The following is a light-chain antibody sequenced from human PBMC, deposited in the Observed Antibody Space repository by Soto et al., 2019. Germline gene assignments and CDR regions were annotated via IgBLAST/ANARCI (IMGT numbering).Light chain of an antibody. V-gene: IGKV1-9*01. CDR3: QQLMSYPIT. Sequence: DIQLTQSPSFLSASVGDRVTITCRASQGISSYLAWYQQKPRKAPEVLIFGASTLQSGVPSRFSGSGSGTEFTLTISSLQPEDFATYHCQQLMSYPITFGQGTRLEIK. CDR1: QGISSY. J-gene: IGKJ5*01. CDR2: GAS.